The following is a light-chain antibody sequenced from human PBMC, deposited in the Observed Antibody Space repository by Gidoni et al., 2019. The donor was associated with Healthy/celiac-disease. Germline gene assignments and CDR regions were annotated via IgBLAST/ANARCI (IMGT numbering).Light chain of an antibody. J-gene: IGKJ3*01. CDR3: QKSYSTPL. CDR1: QSISSY. V-gene: IGKV1-39*01. Sequence: DLQLTQSPSSLSASVGDRVTITCRASQSISSYLNWYQQKPGKAPKLLIYAASSLQSGVPSRFSGSGSGTDFTLTISSLQPEDFATYYCQKSYSTPLFGPGTKVDIK. CDR2: AAS.